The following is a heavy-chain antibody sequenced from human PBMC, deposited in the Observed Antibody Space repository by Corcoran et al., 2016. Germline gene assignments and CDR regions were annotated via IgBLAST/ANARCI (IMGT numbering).Heavy chain of an antibody. J-gene: IGHJ4*02. V-gene: IGHV1-18*01. CDR3: ARSVTNEWLVRFSLAN. D-gene: IGHD6-19*01. CDR1: GSTFTSYS. CDR2: NSAYDGNT. Sequence: QVLLVQSGAEVKKPGASVRVSCKASGSTFTSYSISWVRQAPGQGLEWMGWNSAYDGNTNYAQKFQGRVTMTTDASTSTAYMELRSLTSYDTAVYYCARSVTNEWLVRFSLANWGQGTLVTVSS.